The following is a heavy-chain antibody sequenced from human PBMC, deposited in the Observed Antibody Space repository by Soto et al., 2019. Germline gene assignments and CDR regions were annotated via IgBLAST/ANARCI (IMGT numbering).Heavy chain of an antibody. J-gene: IGHJ6*02. Sequence: QVQLVQSGAEVKKPGASVKVSCKASGYTFTSYYMHWVRQAPGQGLEWMGIINPSGGSTSYAQKFQGRVTMTRDTSTSTVYVELSCLRSEDTAVYYXXXXXXRYVWGDYYGMDVWGQGTTVTVSS. CDR3: XXXXXRYVWGDYYGMDV. V-gene: IGHV1-46*01. CDR1: GYTFTSYY. D-gene: IGHD3-16*01. CDR2: INPSGGST.